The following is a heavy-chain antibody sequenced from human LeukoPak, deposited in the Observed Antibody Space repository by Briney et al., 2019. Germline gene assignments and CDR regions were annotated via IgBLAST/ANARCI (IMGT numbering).Heavy chain of an antibody. Sequence: PGGSLRLSCAVSGFTLSSYEMNWVRQAPGKGLEWVSYISSSGSTMYYADSVKGRFTISRDNAKNSLFLQMNSLRAEDTAVYYCAREAVVDAFDIWGQGTMVTV. CDR1: GFTLSSYE. CDR2: ISSSGSTM. CDR3: AREAVVDAFDI. J-gene: IGHJ3*02. D-gene: IGHD6-19*01. V-gene: IGHV3-48*03.